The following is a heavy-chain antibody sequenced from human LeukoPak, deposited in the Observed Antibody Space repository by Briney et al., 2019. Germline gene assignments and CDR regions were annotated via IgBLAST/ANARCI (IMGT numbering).Heavy chain of an antibody. CDR2: INHSGST. CDR3: ARGRRYSYGSGYYYYGMDV. J-gene: IGHJ6*02. V-gene: IGHV4-34*01. CDR1: GGSFSGYY. Sequence: PSETLSLTCAVYGGSFSGYYWSWIRQPPGKGLEWIGEINHSGSTNYNPSLKSRVTISVDTSKNQFSLKLSSVTAADTAVYYCARGRRYSYGSGYYYYGMDVWGQGTTVTVS. D-gene: IGHD5-18*01.